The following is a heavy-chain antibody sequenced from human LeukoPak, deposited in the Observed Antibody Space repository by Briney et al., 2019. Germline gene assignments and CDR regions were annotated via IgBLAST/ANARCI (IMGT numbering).Heavy chain of an antibody. V-gene: IGHV3-66*01. J-gene: IGHJ4*02. D-gene: IGHD3-10*01. CDR2: INSDGIT. CDR1: GFTVSTTY. CDR3: VKRGPGIYYTH. Sequence: GESLRLSCAASGFTVSTTYMSWVRQAPGKGLEWVSVINSDGITKYVDSVKGRFTVSRDNSKNTVYLQMSSLRAEDTAVYYCVKRGPGIYYTHWGQGTLVTVSS.